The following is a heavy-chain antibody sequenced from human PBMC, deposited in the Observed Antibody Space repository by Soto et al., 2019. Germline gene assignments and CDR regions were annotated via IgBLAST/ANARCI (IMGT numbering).Heavy chain of an antibody. CDR2: ISGSGGST. J-gene: IGHJ4*02. CDR1: GFTFSSYA. D-gene: IGHD3-22*01. CDR3: AKDQWSDSSGYYPYIFDY. V-gene: IGHV3-23*01. Sequence: GGSLRLSCAASGFTFSSYAMSWVRQAPGKGLEWVSAISGSGGSTYYADSVKGRFTISRDNSKNTLYLQMNSLRAEDTAVYYCAKDQWSDSSGYYPYIFDYWGQGTLVTVSS.